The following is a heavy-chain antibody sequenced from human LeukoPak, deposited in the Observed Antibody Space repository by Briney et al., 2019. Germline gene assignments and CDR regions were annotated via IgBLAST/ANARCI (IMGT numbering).Heavy chain of an antibody. J-gene: IGHJ6*03. CDR1: GYTFTGYY. Sequence: GASVKVSCKASGYTFTGYYMHWVRQAPGQGLEWMGRINPNSGGTNYAQKFQGRVTMTRDTSISTAYMELSRLRSDDTAAYYCARDLDSYYDYVWGSYRTPYYYFMDVWGKGTTVTVSS. D-gene: IGHD3-16*02. CDR2: INPNSGGT. V-gene: IGHV1-2*06. CDR3: ARDLDSYYDYVWGSYRTPYYYFMDV.